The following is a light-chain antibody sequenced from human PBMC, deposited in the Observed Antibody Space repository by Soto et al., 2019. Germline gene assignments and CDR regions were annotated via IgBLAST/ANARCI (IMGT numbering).Light chain of an antibody. J-gene: IGKJ1*01. CDR1: QSVSSSY. CDR3: QQYGSSPPWT. CDR2: GAS. Sequence: EIVLTQSPGTLSLSPGERATLSCRASQSVSSSYLAWYQHKPGQAPRLLIYGASSRATGIPDRFSGSGSGTDFHLTISRLEPEDVAVYYCQQYGSSPPWTFGQGTKVEIK. V-gene: IGKV3-20*01.